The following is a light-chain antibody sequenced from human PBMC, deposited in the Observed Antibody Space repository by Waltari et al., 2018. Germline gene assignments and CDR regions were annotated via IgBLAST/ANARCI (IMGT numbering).Light chain of an antibody. J-gene: IGKJ1*01. V-gene: IGKV3-20*01. CDR1: QRGRRN. Sequence: EIVLTQSPGTLSLSPGETATLSCRASQRGRRNLAWYQQKPGQTPRLLIYVASIRATGIPDRFSGSGSGTDFSLTITRLEPEDFAVYYCQHYVRLPVTFGQGTRVEIK. CDR3: QHYVRLPVT. CDR2: VAS.